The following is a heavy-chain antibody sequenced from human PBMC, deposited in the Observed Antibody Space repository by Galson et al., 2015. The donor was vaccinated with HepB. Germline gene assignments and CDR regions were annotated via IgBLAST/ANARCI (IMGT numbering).Heavy chain of an antibody. CDR1: GFTFSNYW. CDR2: IKQDGGEK. Sequence: SLRLSCAASGFTFSNYWMSWVRQAPGKGLEWVANIKQDGGEKNYVDSVKGRFTVSRDNTKDSLYLQMNSLRAEDTALYYCAREGGGFGELSHWGLGTLVTVSS. D-gene: IGHD3-10*01. J-gene: IGHJ4*02. CDR3: AREGGGFGELSH. V-gene: IGHV3-7*03.